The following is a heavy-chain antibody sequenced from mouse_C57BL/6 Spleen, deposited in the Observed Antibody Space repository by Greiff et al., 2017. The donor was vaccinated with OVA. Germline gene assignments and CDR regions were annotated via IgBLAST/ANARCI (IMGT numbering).Heavy chain of an antibody. V-gene: IGHV1-9*01. D-gene: IGHD2-1*01. Sequence: VQVVESGAELMKPGASVKLSCKATGYTFTGYWIEWVKQRPGHGLEWIGEILPGSGRTNYNEKFKGKATFTADTSSNTAYMQLSSLTTEDSAIYYCARNIYYGNYGYFDVWGTGTTVTVSS. CDR3: ARNIYYGNYGYFDV. J-gene: IGHJ1*03. CDR1: GYTFTGYW. CDR2: ILPGSGRT.